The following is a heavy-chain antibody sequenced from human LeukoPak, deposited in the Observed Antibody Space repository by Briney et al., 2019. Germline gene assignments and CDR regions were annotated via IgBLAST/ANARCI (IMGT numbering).Heavy chain of an antibody. CDR3: ARDYAAAYDAFDI. J-gene: IGHJ3*02. D-gene: IGHD6-13*01. V-gene: IGHV3-33*01. Sequence: GRSLRLSCAASGFTFSSYGMYWVRQAPGKGLEWVAVIWYDGSNKYYADSVKGRFTISRDNSKNTLYLQMNSLRAEDTAVYYCARDYAAAYDAFDIWGQGTMVTVSS. CDR1: GFTFSSYG. CDR2: IWYDGSNK.